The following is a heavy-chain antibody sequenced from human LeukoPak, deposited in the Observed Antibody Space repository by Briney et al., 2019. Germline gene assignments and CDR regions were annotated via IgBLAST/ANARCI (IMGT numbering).Heavy chain of an antibody. J-gene: IGHJ4*02. CDR2: INPNSGGT. V-gene: IGHV1-2*02. D-gene: IGHD3-3*01. CDR3: ARAFRTRAYDFWSGYYLGY. CDR1: GYTFTGYY. Sequence: ASVKVSCKASGYTFTGYYMHWVRQAPGQGLEWMGWINPNSGGTNYAQKFQGRVTMTRDTSISTAYMELSRLRSDDTAVYYCARAFRTRAYDFWSGYYLGYWGQGTLVTVSS.